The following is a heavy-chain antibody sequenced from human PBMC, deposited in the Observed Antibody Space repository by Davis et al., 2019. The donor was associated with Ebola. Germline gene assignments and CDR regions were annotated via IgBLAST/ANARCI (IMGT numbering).Heavy chain of an antibody. CDR2: IIPIFGTA. CDR3: ARGQDELRVSGFDY. V-gene: IGHV1-69*13. Sequence: AASVKVSCKASGGTFSSYAISWVRPAPGQGLDWMGGIIPIFGTANYAQKFQGRVTITEDESTSTAYIELSSLTSEDTAVYYCARGQDELRVSGFDYWGQGTLVTVSS. D-gene: IGHD1-7*01. J-gene: IGHJ4*02. CDR1: GGTFSSYA.